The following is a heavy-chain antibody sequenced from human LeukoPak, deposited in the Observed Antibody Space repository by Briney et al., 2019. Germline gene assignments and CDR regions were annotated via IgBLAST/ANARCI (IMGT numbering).Heavy chain of an antibody. J-gene: IGHJ5*02. CDR1: GDSISNYY. V-gene: IGHV4-4*07. Sequence: SETLSLTCTVSGDSISNYYWSWIRQPAGKGLEWIGRIYTSGSTNYNPSLKSRVTMSVDTSKNQFSLKLSSVTAADTAVYYCARMSLTSGSLDPWGQGTLVTVSS. D-gene: IGHD1-26*01. CDR2: IYTSGST. CDR3: ARMSLTSGSLDP.